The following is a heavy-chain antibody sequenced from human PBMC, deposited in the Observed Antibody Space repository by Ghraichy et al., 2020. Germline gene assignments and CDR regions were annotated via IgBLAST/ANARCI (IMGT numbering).Heavy chain of an antibody. CDR3: ARGTHDEFWGGYYFDP. V-gene: IGHV1-8*01. CDR1: GYTFTGYE. J-gene: IGHJ5*02. Sequence: ASVKVSCKASGYTFTGYEINWVRQATGQGLEWMGWMNPKSGKTGYAQKFQGRITMTRNTSIDTVYMELSSLRSDDTAVYYCARGTHDEFWGGYYFDPWGQGTLVTVSS. CDR2: MNPKSGKT. D-gene: IGHD3-10*01.